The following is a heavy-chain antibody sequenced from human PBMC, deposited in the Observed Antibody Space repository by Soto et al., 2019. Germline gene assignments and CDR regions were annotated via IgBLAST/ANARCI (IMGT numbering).Heavy chain of an antibody. Sequence: PGGSLRLSCAASGFTFSSYEMNWVRQAPGKGLEWVSYISSSGSTIYYADSVKGRFTISRDNAKNSLYLQMNSLRAEDTAVYYCAREHYQQLVPTYYYYYGMDVWGQGTTVTVSS. D-gene: IGHD6-13*01. J-gene: IGHJ6*02. CDR1: GFTFSSYE. V-gene: IGHV3-48*03. CDR3: AREHYQQLVPTYYYYYGMDV. CDR2: ISSSGSTI.